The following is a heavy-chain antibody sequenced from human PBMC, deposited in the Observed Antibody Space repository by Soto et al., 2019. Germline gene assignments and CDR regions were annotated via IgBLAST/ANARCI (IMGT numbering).Heavy chain of an antibody. J-gene: IGHJ4*02. CDR3: ATMGTPVTGLYYFDY. D-gene: IGHD4-17*01. V-gene: IGHV4-30-4*01. CDR2: ISYSGTT. Sequence: QVQLQESGPGLVKPSQTLSLTCTVSGCSISSGNYYWSWIRQPPGKGLELIGFISYSGTTHYSASLRSRVSISVDTSKNQFSLDLSSVTAADTAVYYCATMGTPVTGLYYFDYWGQGTLVTVSS. CDR1: GCSISSGNYY.